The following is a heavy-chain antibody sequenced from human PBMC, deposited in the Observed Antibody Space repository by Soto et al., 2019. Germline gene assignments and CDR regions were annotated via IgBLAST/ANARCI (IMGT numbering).Heavy chain of an antibody. CDR1: GGTFSSYA. V-gene: IGHV1-69*12. CDR2: IIPNFGTA. J-gene: IGHJ5*02. D-gene: IGHD1-26*01. CDR3: ASESGSYESWFDP. Sequence: QVQLVQSGAEVKKPGSSVKVSCKASGGTFSSYAISWVRQAPGQGLVWMGGIIPNFGTAIYAQKFEGRVTGTAEEATSTAYMELSSLSSEDTAVYYCASESGSYESWFDPWGQGALVTVSS.